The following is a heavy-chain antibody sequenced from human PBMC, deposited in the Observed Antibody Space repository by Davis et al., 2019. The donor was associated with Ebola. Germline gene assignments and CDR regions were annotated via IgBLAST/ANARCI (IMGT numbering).Heavy chain of an antibody. J-gene: IGHJ3*02. CDR1: GFTFSSYA. D-gene: IGHD2-15*01. Sequence: GESLKISCAASGFTFSSYAMAWVRQAPGKGLEWVSGISTSGTTHYADSVKGRFTISRDNSKNTLYLQMNSLRAEDTAIFYCAKTRSWYDALDIWGQGTLVTVSS. V-gene: IGHV3-23*01. CDR3: AKTRSWYDALDI. CDR2: ISTSGTT.